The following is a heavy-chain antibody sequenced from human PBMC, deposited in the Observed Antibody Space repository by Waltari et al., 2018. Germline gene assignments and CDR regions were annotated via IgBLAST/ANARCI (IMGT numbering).Heavy chain of an antibody. CDR3: ARVDYYGSGEPL. Sequence: QVQLQESGPGLVKPSGTLSLTCAVSGGSISSSNWWSWVRQPPGKGLEWIGYIYYSGSTNYNPSLKSRVTISVDTSKNQFSLKLSSVTAADTAVYYCARVDYYGSGEPLWGQGTLVTVSS. J-gene: IGHJ4*02. D-gene: IGHD3-10*01. V-gene: IGHV4-4*02. CDR1: GGSISSSNW. CDR2: IYYSGST.